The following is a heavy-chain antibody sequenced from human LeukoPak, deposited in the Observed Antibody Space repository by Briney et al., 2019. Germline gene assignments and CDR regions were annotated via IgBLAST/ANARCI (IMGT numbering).Heavy chain of an antibody. V-gene: IGHV4-59*08. Sequence: PSETLSLTCTVSGDSISNYYWTWIRQPPGKGLEWIGYIYYSGNTNYNPSLKSRVTISLDTSKNQFSLKLTSVTAADTAIYYCARRKAKTPNYCDYGGQGALVTVSS. CDR1: GDSISNYY. CDR2: IYYSGNT. CDR3: ARRKAKTPNYCDY. J-gene: IGHJ4*02.